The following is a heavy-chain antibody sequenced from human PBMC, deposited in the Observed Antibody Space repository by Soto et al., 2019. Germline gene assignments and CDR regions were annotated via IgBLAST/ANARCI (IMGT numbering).Heavy chain of an antibody. V-gene: IGHV3-64D*06. CDR3: VKGEYYYDGSAYYPFDY. CDR1: GFIFSIYA. Sequence: GGSLRLSCSGSGFIFSIYAIHWVRQAPGKGLEYVSSISIDGSRTHYAESVKGRFTISRDNSKKTAYLQMSSLRPEDTAVYYCVKGEYYYDGSAYYPFDYWGQGRMVTVSS. J-gene: IGHJ4*02. D-gene: IGHD3-22*01. CDR2: ISIDGSRT.